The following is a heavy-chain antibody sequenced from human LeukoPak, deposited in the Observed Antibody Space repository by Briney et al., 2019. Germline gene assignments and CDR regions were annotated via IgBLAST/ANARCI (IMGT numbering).Heavy chain of an antibody. CDR3: ARVDGYRNWYFDL. CDR1: GYTFTGYY. J-gene: IGHJ2*01. CDR2: INPNSGGT. D-gene: IGHD5-24*01. Sequence: GASVKVSCKASGYTFTGYYMHWVRQPPGQGLEWMGWINPNSGGTNYAQKFQGRVTMTRDTSISTAYMELSRLRSDDTAVYYCARVDGYRNWYFDLWGRGTLVTVSS. V-gene: IGHV1-2*02.